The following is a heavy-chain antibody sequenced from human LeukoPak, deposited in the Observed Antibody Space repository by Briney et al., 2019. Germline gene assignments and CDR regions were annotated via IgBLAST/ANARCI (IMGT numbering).Heavy chain of an antibody. CDR3: AGGNYYYYYIDV. CDR2: IYSSGST. V-gene: IGHV4-4*09. CDR1: GGSISSYY. Sequence: PSETLSLTCTVSGGSISSYYWSWIRQPPGKGLEGIGYIYSSGSTNYNPSLKSRVTISVDTSKNQFSLKLSSVTAADTAVYYCAGGNYYYYYIDVWGKGTTVTVSS. J-gene: IGHJ6*03. D-gene: IGHD3-3*01.